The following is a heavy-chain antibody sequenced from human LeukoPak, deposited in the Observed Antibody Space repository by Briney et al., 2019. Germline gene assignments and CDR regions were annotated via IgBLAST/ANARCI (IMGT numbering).Heavy chain of an antibody. J-gene: IGHJ6*03. CDR2: VYYSVST. V-gene: IGHV4-59*08. D-gene: IGHD3-3*01. Sequence: SETLSLTCTVSGGSISSYYWTWIRQAPGKGLEWIGYVYYSVSTNYNPSLKSRVSISQDTSKNQVSLKLSSVTAADTPVYYCARQESGPYHYMDVWGKGTTVTVSS. CDR3: ARQESGPYHYMDV. CDR1: GGSISSYY.